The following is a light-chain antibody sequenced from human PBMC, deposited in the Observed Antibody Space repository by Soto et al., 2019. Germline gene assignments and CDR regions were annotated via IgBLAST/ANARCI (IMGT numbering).Light chain of an antibody. CDR2: DAS. CDR1: QSMNDW. V-gene: IGKV1-5*01. CDR3: LRYNAFSQT. J-gene: IGKJ1*01. Sequence: DIQMTQSPSTLSASVGDRVTITCRASQSMNDWLAWYQQKPGKAPKVLIYDASSLQSGVPSRFSGSGSGTEFTLTIDSLQTDDVATYYCLRYNAFSQTFGQGTKVDI.